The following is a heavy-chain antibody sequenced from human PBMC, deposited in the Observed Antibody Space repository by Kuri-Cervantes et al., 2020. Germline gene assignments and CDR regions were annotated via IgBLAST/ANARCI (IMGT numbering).Heavy chain of an antibody. CDR2: IYYSGST. J-gene: IGHJ6*03. V-gene: IGHV4-59*01. Sequence: GSLRLSCAVYGGSFSGYYWSWIRQPPGKGLEWIGYIYYSGSTNYNPSLKSRVTIPVDTSKNQFSLKLSSVTAADTAVYYCARGDSSSWYYYYYYMDVWGKGTTVTVSS. D-gene: IGHD6-13*01. CDR3: ARGDSSSWYYYYYYMDV. CDR1: GGSFSGYY.